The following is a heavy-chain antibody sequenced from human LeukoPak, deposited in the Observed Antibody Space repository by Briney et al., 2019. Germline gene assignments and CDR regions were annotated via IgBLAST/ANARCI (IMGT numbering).Heavy chain of an antibody. CDR2: ISAYNGNT. V-gene: IGHV1-18*01. J-gene: IGHJ4*02. D-gene: IGHD5-18*01. CDR3: ARGRDVDTAMVF. CDR1: GYTFTSYG. Sequence: ASVKVSCKASGYTFTSYGISWVRQAPGQGLEWMGWISAYNGNTNYAQKLQGRVTMTTDTSTSTAYMELSSLRSEDTAVYYCARGRDVDTAMVFWGQGTLVTVSS.